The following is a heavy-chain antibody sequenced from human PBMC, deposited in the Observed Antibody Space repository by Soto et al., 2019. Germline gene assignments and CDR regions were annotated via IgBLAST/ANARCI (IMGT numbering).Heavy chain of an antibody. V-gene: IGHV1-18*01. CDR1: GYTFTSYG. J-gene: IGHJ5*02. CDR3: AGDHEELMRDP. D-gene: IGHD1-7*01. CDR2: ISAYNGNT. Sequence: GASVKVSCKASGYTFTSYGISWVRQAPGQGLEWMGWISAYNGNTNYAQKLQGRVTMTTDTSTSTAYMELRSLGSDDTAVYYCAGDHEELMRDPWGQGTLVTSPQ.